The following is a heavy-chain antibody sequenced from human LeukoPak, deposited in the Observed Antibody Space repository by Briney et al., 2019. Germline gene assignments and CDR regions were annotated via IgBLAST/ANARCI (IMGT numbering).Heavy chain of an antibody. D-gene: IGHD3-16*01. J-gene: IGHJ4*02. CDR3: ARDQRARNWGSGFFDY. CDR2: ISYDGSNK. CDR1: GFTFSSYA. Sequence: GRSLRLSCAASGFTFSSYAMHWVRQAPGKGLEWVAVISYDGSNKYYADSVKGRFTISRDNSKNTLYLQMNSLRAEDTAVYYCARDQRARNWGSGFFDYWGQGTLVTVSS. V-gene: IGHV3-30-3*01.